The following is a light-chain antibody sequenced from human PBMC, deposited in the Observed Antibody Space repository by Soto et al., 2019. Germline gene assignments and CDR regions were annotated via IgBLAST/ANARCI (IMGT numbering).Light chain of an antibody. CDR1: SSNIGNNY. J-gene: IGLJ3*02. CDR2: ENN. Sequence: QSVLTQPPSVSVAPGQKVTISCSGSSSNIGNNYVSWYQQLPGTAPKLLIYENNKRPSGIRDRFSGSKSATSATLGITGLQTGDEADYYCGTWDSSLSAGVFGGGTKLTV. CDR3: GTWDSSLSAGV. V-gene: IGLV1-51*01.